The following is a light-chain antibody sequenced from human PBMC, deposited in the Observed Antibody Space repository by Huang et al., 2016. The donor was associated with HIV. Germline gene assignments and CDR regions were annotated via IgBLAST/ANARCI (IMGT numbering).Light chain of an antibody. CDR3: HQYDIWPPA. CDR2: GAS. V-gene: IGKV3-15*01. J-gene: IGKJ4*01. Sequence: MTQSPAILSVSPGERASLSCRTSQPVTKNLAWYQHRPGQAPRVLIYGASTRAAGVPARFSGSGSGTDFTLTISSLQSEDFGIYYCHQYDIWPPAFGGGTRVEVK. CDR1: QPVTKN.